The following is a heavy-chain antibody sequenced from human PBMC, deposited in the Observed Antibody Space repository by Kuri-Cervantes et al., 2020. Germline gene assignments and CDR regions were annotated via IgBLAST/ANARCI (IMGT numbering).Heavy chain of an antibody. J-gene: IGHJ5*02. CDR1: GGSLSGYY. Sequence: LSLTCAVYGGSLSGYYWSWIRQPPGKGLEWIGEINHSGSTNYNPSLRSRVTISLDTSKNQFSLKLSSVTAADTAVYYCARAYSSSSYDWLDPWGQGTLVTVSS. D-gene: IGHD6-6*01. CDR2: INHSGST. V-gene: IGHV4-34*01. CDR3: ARAYSSSSYDWLDP.